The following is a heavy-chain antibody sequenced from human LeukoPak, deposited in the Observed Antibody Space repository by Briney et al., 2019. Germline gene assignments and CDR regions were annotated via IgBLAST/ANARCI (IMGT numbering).Heavy chain of an antibody. V-gene: IGHV3-64*02. Sequence: GGSLRLSCVGSGFSFRYFAIHWVRQAPGKGLEYVSVINTDGRITYYADSVRGRFTISRDNSKNTVYLQMGSLRGDDMAVYYCTRDGGSFCDFDYWGQGALVTVSS. CDR1: GFSFRYFA. D-gene: IGHD1-26*01. J-gene: IGHJ4*02. CDR2: INTDGRIT. CDR3: TRDGGSFCDFDY.